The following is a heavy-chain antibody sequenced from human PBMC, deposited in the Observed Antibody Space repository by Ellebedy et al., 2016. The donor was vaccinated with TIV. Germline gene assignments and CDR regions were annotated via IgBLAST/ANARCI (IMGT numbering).Heavy chain of an antibody. Sequence: SETLSLXXTVSGCSISSYYWSWIRQPAGKGLEWIGRIYTSGSTNYNPSLKSRVTMSVDTSKNQFSLKLSSVTAADTAVYYCARTYSSSWYGDYYGMDVWGQGTTVTVSS. J-gene: IGHJ6*02. CDR2: IYTSGST. CDR1: GCSISSYY. D-gene: IGHD6-13*01. CDR3: ARTYSSSWYGDYYGMDV. V-gene: IGHV4-4*07.